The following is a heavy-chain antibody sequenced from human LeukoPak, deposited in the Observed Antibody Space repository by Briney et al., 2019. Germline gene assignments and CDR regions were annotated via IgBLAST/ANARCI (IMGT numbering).Heavy chain of an antibody. CDR3: ARGPPNWGYDY. D-gene: IGHD7-27*01. CDR2: MSPNSGDT. J-gene: IGHJ4*02. Sequence: ASVKVSCKASGYTFTSYDFNWVRQATGQRPEWMGWMSPNSGDTGYAQKFQDRVTMTRNTSISTAYMELGSLRSDDTAVYYCARGPPNWGYDYWGPGTLVTVSS. CDR1: GYTFTSYD. V-gene: IGHV1-8*01.